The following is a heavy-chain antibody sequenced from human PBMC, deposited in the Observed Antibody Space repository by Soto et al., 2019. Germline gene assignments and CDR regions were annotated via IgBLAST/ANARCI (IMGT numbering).Heavy chain of an antibody. V-gene: IGHV3-30-3*01. Sequence: QVQLVESGGGVVQPGRSLRLSCAASGFTFSSYAMHWVRQAPGKGLEWVAVMSYDGSNKYYADSVKGRFTISRDNSKNTLYLQMNSLRAEDTAVYYCARFKGCSGGSCYPYFDYWGQGTLVTVSS. CDR3: ARFKGCSGGSCYPYFDY. CDR2: MSYDGSNK. D-gene: IGHD2-15*01. J-gene: IGHJ4*02. CDR1: GFTFSSYA.